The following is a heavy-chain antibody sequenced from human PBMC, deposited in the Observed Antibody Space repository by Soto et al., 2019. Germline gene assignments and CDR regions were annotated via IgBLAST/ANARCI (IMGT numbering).Heavy chain of an antibody. CDR2: IYPGDSDS. Sequence: GESLKISCKGSGYSFTSYWIGWVRQMPGKGLEWMGIIYPGDSDSRYSPSFQGQVTISADKSISTAYLQWSSLKASDTAMYHCARHSPLVDTAMVTPDGMDFWGQGTTVTVSS. CDR1: GYSFTSYW. J-gene: IGHJ6*02. V-gene: IGHV5-51*01. D-gene: IGHD5-18*01. CDR3: ARHSPLVDTAMVTPDGMDF.